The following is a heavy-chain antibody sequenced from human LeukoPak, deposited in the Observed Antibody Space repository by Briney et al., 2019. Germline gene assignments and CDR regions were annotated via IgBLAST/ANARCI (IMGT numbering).Heavy chain of an antibody. D-gene: IGHD6-6*01. CDR1: GLSFSSYA. Sequence: GGSLRLSCAVSGLSFSSYAFHWVRQAPGKGLEWVAVIRHDETKEYYADSVQGRFTISRDTSKTTLYLQMNSLRAEDTAVYYCAKEYTPSSPLGELDSWGQGILVTVSS. CDR3: AKEYTPSSPLGELDS. V-gene: IGHV3-33*06. J-gene: IGHJ4*02. CDR2: IRHDETKE.